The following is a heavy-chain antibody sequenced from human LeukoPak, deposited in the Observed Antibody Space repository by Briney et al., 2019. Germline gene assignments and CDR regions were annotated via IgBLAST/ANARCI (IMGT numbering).Heavy chain of an antibody. V-gene: IGHV1-69*13. CDR3: ARDLKEQQLVVPAD. CDR1: GGTFSSYA. D-gene: IGHD6-13*01. J-gene: IGHJ4*02. Sequence: SVKVSCKASGGTFSSYAIGWVRQAPGQGLEWMGGIIPIFGTANYAQKFQGRVTITADESTSTAYMELSSLRSEDTAVYYCARDLKEQQLVVPADWGQGTLVTVSS. CDR2: IIPIFGTA.